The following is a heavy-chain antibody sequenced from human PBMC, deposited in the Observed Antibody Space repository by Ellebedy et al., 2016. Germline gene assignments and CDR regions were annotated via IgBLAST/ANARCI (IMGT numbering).Heavy chain of an antibody. Sequence: SETLSLTCTVSGGSISSYYWSWIRQPPGKGLEWIGYIYYSGSTNYNPSLKSRVTISVDTSKNQYSLKLSSVTAADTAVYYCARVRITMVRGVITYYYYYYGMDVWGQGTTVTVSS. CDR1: GGSISSYY. V-gene: IGHV4-59*12. D-gene: IGHD3-10*01. CDR3: ARVRITMVRGVITYYYYYYGMDV. CDR2: IYYSGST. J-gene: IGHJ6*02.